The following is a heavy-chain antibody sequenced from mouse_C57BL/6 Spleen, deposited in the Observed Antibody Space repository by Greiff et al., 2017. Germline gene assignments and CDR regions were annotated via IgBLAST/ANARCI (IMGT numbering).Heavy chain of an antibody. CDR1: GYTFTSYG. V-gene: IGHV1-81*01. J-gene: IGHJ4*01. D-gene: IGHD2-5*01. CDR3: ARRYSNYDAMDY. CDR2: IYPRSGNT. Sequence: QVQLQLSGAELARPGASVKLSCKASGYTFTSYGISWVKQRTGQGLEWIGEIYPRSGNTYYNEKFKGKATLTADKSSSTAYMELRSLTSEDSAVYFCARRYSNYDAMDYWGQGTSVTVSS.